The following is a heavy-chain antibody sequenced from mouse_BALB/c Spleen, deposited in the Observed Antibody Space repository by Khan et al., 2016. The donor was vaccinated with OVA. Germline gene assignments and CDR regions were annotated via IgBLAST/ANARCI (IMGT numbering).Heavy chain of an antibody. CDR1: GYTFTSYT. D-gene: IGHD2-10*01. CDR2: INPSIDYT. CDR3: TREGPYYWNYGAWVAY. Sequence: QVQLQQSGAELARPGASVKMSCKASGYTFTSYTMHLVKQRPGQGLAWIGYINPSIDYTNYNQKFKDKAPLTADTSSSTAYMQLSSLTSEDSAVYYCTREGPYYWNYGAWVAYWGQGTVDTVAA. J-gene: IGHJ3*01. V-gene: IGHV1-4*01.